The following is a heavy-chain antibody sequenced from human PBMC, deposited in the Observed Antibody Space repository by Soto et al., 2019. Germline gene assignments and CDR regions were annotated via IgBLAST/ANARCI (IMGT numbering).Heavy chain of an antibody. Sequence: SETLSLTCAVYGGPFSGYYWSWIRQPPRKGLEGIGEINHSGSTNYNPSLKSRVTISVDTSKNQFSLKLSSVTAADTAVYYCARGGTDIVVVVAAPTNNWFDPWGQGTLVTVSS. D-gene: IGHD2-15*01. CDR3: ARGGTDIVVVVAAPTNNWFDP. CDR1: GGPFSGYY. CDR2: INHSGST. J-gene: IGHJ5*02. V-gene: IGHV4-34*01.